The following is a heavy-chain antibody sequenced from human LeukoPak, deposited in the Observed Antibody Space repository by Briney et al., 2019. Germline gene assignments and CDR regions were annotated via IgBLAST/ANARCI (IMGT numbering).Heavy chain of an antibody. CDR2: INWNGGST. V-gene: IGHV3-20*04. CDR3: ARGVTMVRGIKVDY. J-gene: IGHJ4*02. Sequence: GGSLRLSCAASGFTFDDYGMSWVRQAPGKGLEWVSGINWNGGSTGYADSVKGRFTISRDNAKNSLYLQMNSLRAEDTALYYCARGVTMVRGIKVDYWGQGTLVTVSS. D-gene: IGHD3-10*01. CDR1: GFTFDDYG.